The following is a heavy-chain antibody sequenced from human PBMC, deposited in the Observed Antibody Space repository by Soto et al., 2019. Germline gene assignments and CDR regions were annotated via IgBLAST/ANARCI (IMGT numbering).Heavy chain of an antibody. CDR1: GFTFSRYA. Sequence: GGSLRLSCAASGFTFSRYAMSWVRQAPGKGLAWVSSISGDGGSTYYADSVRGRFTISRDISKNTLYLQMNSLRAEDTALYYCAKDIDYGSGKDYYYYMDVWGKGTTVTVSS. V-gene: IGHV3-23*01. CDR2: ISGDGGST. D-gene: IGHD3-10*01. J-gene: IGHJ6*03. CDR3: AKDIDYGSGKDYYYYMDV.